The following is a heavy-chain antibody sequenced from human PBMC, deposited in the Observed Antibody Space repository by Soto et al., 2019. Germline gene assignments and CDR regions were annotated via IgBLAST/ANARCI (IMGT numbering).Heavy chain of an antibody. J-gene: IGHJ4*02. CDR2: IYYSGST. V-gene: IGHV4-59*11. D-gene: IGHD6-13*01. CDR1: RGSISTHY. Sequence: SETLSLTCTVSRGSISTHYWSWIRQPPGKGLEWIGYIYYSGSTNYNPSLKSRVTISVDTSKNQFSLKLTSVTAADSAVYYCARGVMAAGLYFFDYWGQGTLATVSS. CDR3: ARGVMAAGLYFFDY.